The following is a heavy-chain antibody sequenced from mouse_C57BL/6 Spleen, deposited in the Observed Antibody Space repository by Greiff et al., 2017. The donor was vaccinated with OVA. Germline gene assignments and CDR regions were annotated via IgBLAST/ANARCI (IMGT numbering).Heavy chain of an antibody. J-gene: IGHJ3*01. CDR3: ARGFYYDYDGTFAY. V-gene: IGHV5-4*03. CDR1: GFTFSSYA. D-gene: IGHD2-4*01. Sequence: EVKLVESGGGLVKPGGSLKLSCAASGFTFSSYAMSWVRQTPEKRLEWVATISDGGSYTYYPDNVKGRFTISRDNAKNNLYLQMSHLKSEDTAMYYCARGFYYDYDGTFAYWGQGTLVTVSA. CDR2: ISDGGSYT.